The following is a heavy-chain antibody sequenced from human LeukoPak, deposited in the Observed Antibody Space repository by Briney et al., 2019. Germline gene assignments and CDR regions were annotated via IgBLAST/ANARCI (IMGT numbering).Heavy chain of an antibody. V-gene: IGHV4-30-4*01. Sequence: PSETLSLTCTVSGGSISSGDYYWSWIRQPPGKGLVWIGYIYYSGSSYYHPALKSRVTISVDTSKNQFSLKLSSVTAADTAVYYCARARNGYSGYYWGQGTLVTVSS. CDR2: IYYSGSS. CDR1: GGSISSGDYY. J-gene: IGHJ4*02. CDR3: ARARNGYSGYY. D-gene: IGHD5-12*01.